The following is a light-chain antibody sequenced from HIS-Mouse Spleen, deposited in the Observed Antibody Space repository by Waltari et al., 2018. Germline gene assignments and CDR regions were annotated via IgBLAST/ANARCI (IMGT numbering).Light chain of an antibody. J-gene: IGKJ4*01. Sequence: EIVLTQSPATLSLSPGERATLSCRASQSVSSYLAWYQQKPGQAPRLLIYDASNRATGIPDRFSDSGSGTDFTLTISSLEPEDFAVYYCQQRSNWPLTFGGETKVEIK. CDR3: QQRSNWPLT. V-gene: IGKV3-11*01. CDR1: QSVSSY. CDR2: DAS.